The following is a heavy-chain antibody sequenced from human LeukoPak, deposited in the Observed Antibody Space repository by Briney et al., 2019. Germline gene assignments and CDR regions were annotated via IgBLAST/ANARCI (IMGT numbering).Heavy chain of an antibody. V-gene: IGHV4-59*06. Sequence: SETLSLTCTVSGGSISSYYWSWIRQHPGKGLEWIGYIYYSGSTYYNPSLKSRVSISVDASKNQFSLKLTSVTAADTAVYYCARSHKWELPTTWGQGTLVTVSS. CDR2: IYYSGST. CDR3: ARSHKWELPTT. CDR1: GGSISSYY. J-gene: IGHJ5*02. D-gene: IGHD1-26*01.